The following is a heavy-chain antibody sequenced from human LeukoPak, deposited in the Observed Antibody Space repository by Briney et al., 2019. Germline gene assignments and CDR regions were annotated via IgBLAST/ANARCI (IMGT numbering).Heavy chain of an antibody. J-gene: IGHJ4*02. Sequence: GGSLRLSCAASGFTFSRYWMHWVRQAPGKGLVWVSRINSDGSSTGYADSVKGRFTISRDNSKNTLYLQMNSLRAEDTAVYYCAKDLLLVPAAKIDYWGQGTLVTVSS. V-gene: IGHV3-74*01. D-gene: IGHD2-2*01. CDR2: INSDGSST. CDR3: AKDLLLVPAAKIDY. CDR1: GFTFSRYW.